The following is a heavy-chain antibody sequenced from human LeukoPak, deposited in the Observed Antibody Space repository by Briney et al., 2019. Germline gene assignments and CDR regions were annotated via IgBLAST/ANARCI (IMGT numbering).Heavy chain of an antibody. Sequence: PGGSLRLSCAGSGFTFSAYWMSWVRQAPGKGLEWVATIREDGSEKYYVDSVKGRFTISRDNAKNSLYLQMNSLRAEDTAVYYCARSTFGITMVRGVSFDYWGQGTLVTVSS. J-gene: IGHJ4*02. V-gene: IGHV3-7*01. CDR2: IREDGSEK. CDR1: GFTFSAYW. CDR3: ARSTFGITMVRGVSFDY. D-gene: IGHD3-10*01.